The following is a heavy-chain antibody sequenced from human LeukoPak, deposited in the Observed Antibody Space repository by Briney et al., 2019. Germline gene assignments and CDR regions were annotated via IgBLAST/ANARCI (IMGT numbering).Heavy chain of an antibody. V-gene: IGHV4-38-2*02. D-gene: IGHD3-3*01. CDR3: ARDHLANLASRLFDP. CDR2: IHHSGRT. J-gene: IGHJ5*02. CDR1: GYSISSDYY. Sequence: SETLSLACTVSGYSISSDYYWGWIRQPPGKGLEWIGSIHHSGRTYYNPSLKSRVTIPVDTSKNQFSLKLSSVTAADTAVYYCARDHLANLASRLFDPWGQGSLVTVSS.